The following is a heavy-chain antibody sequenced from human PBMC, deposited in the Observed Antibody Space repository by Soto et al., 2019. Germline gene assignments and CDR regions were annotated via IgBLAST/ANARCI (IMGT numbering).Heavy chain of an antibody. Sequence: SVKVSCKASGGTFSSYAISWVRQAPGQGLEWMGGIIPIFGTANYAQKFQGRVTITADESTSTAYMELSSLRSEDTAVYYCARDSPHNYDRSAADIWGQGTMVTVSS. J-gene: IGHJ3*02. CDR3: ARDSPHNYDRSAADI. CDR1: GGTFSSYA. D-gene: IGHD3-22*01. CDR2: IIPIFGTA. V-gene: IGHV1-69*13.